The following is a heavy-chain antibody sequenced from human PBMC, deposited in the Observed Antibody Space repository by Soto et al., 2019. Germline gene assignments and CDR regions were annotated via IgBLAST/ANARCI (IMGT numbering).Heavy chain of an antibody. CDR2: IWSDGNKV. V-gene: IGHV3-33*01. CDR1: GFPFWHYG. J-gene: IGHJ6*02. Sequence: QVQLVESGGGVVQPGRSLRLSCVGSGFPFWHYGMHWVRQAPGKGLEWVAVIWSDGNKVSYADSGKGRFAISRDNSKDTLYLEMTSLRVEDTAVYFCARDRNGGWFHMDVWGQGTTVSVSS. CDR3: ARDRNGGWFHMDV. D-gene: IGHD6-19*01.